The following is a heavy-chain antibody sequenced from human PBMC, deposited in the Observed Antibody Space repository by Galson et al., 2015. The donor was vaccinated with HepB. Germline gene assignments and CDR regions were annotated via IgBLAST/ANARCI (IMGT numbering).Heavy chain of an antibody. CDR1: DFSFSTYA. V-gene: IGHV3-30-3*01. Sequence: SLRLSCAASDFSFSTYAMHWVRQAPGKGLEWVAVMSYGGDNKFYADSVKGRFTISRDNPNNTLYLELSSLKPEDTAVYYCARDLYSYDGSGHYYIKYYFDYWGQGTLVTVSS. D-gene: IGHD3-22*01. J-gene: IGHJ4*02. CDR3: ARDLYSYDGSGHYYIKYYFDY. CDR2: MSYGGDNK.